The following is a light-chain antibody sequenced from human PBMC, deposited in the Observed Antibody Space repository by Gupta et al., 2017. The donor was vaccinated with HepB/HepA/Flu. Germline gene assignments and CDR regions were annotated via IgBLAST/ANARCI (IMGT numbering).Light chain of an antibody. CDR1: SSNIGSNY. CDR3: AAWDDSLSGPE. V-gene: IGLV1-47*01. Sequence: QSVLTPPPSASGTPVQRVTISCSGSSSNIGSNYVYWYQQLPGTAPKLLIYRNNQRPSGVPDRFSGSKSGTSASLAISGLRSEDEADYYCAAWDDSLSGPEFGGGTKLTVL. J-gene: IGLJ2*01. CDR2: RNN.